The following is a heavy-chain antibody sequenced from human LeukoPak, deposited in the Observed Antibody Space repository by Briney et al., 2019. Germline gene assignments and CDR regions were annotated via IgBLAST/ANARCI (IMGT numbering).Heavy chain of an antibody. CDR1: GFTFSSYW. CDR3: ARDLRVIFGVVKTTLDY. V-gene: IGHV3-7*01. D-gene: IGHD3-3*01. J-gene: IGHJ4*02. CDR2: IKQDGSEK. Sequence: GGSLRLSCAASGFTFSSYWMSWVRQAPGKGLEWVANIKQDGSEKYYVDSVKGRFTISRGNAKNSLYLQMNSLRAEDTAVYYCARDLRVIFGVVKTTLDYWGQGTLATVSS.